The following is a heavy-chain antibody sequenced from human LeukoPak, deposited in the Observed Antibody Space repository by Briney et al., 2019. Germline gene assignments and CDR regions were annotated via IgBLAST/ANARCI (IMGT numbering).Heavy chain of an antibody. CDR3: YGSTPGPH. CDR1: GFTFSSYS. V-gene: IGHV3-48*04. Sequence: GGSLRLSCAASGFTFSSYSMNWVRQAPGKGLEWVSYISSSSSTIYYADSVKGRFTISRDNAKNSLYLQMNSLRAEDTAVYYCYGSTPGPHWGQGTLVTVSS. D-gene: IGHD3-10*01. J-gene: IGHJ4*02. CDR2: ISSSSSTI.